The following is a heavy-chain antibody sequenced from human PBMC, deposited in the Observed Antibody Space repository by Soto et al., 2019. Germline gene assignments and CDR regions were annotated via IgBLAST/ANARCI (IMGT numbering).Heavy chain of an antibody. CDR3: DCSGGSCYDY. CDR2: ISAYNGNT. CDR1: GYTFTSYG. D-gene: IGHD2-15*01. Sequence: ASVKVSCKASGYTFTSYGISWVRQAPGQGLEWMGWISAYNGNTNYAQKLQGRVTMTTDTSTSTAYMDPVDTATYYCARTHLDCSGGSCYDYWGQGTLVTVSS. V-gene: IGHV1-18*01. J-gene: IGHJ4*02.